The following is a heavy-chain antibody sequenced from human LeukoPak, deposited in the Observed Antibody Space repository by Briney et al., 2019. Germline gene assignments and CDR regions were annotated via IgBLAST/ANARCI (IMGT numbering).Heavy chain of an antibody. D-gene: IGHD1-26*01. CDR3: ARDKSVGATPLDY. Sequence: GGSLRLSCAASGFTFSSYWMSWVRQAPGKGLERVANIKQDGSEKYYVDSVKGRFTISRDNAKNSLYLQMNSLRAEDSAVYYCARDKSVGATPLDYWGQGTLVTVSS. J-gene: IGHJ4*02. CDR1: GFTFSSYW. V-gene: IGHV3-7*05. CDR2: IKQDGSEK.